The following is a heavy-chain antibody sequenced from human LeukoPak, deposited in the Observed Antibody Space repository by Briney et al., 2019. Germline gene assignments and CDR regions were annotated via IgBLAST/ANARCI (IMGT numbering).Heavy chain of an antibody. D-gene: IGHD5-18*01. V-gene: IGHV4-61*08. CDR2: IYYSGST. CDR3: VRVVQLWTYFDY. J-gene: IGHJ4*02. CDR1: GGSISSGGYY. Sequence: SETLSLTCTVSGGSISSGGYYWSWIRQHPGKGLEWIGYIYYSGSTNYNPSLKSRVTISVDTSKNQFSLKLSSVTAADTAVYYCVRVVQLWTYFDYWGQGTLVTVSS.